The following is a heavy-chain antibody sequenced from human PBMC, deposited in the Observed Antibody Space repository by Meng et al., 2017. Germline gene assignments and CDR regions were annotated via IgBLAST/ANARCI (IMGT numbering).Heavy chain of an antibody. D-gene: IGHD7-27*01. CDR1: GYTFTGYY. CDR2: INPNSGGT. V-gene: IGHV1-2*06. CDR3: ARGDWGSLSFDY. J-gene: IGHJ4*02. Sequence: QGKLVRSGVEVKKPGDSVKVSCTASGYTFTGYYMHWVRQAPGQGLEWMGRINPNSGGTNYAQKFQGRVTMTRDTSISTAYMELSRLRSDDTAVYYCARGDWGSLSFDYWGQGTLVTVSS.